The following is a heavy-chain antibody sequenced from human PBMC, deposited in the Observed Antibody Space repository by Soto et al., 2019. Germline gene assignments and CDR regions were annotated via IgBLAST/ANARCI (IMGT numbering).Heavy chain of an antibody. CDR1: GGTFSSYA. V-gene: IGHV1-69*12. CDR2: IIPIFGTA. J-gene: IGHJ4*02. Sequence: QVQLVQSGAEVKKPGSSVKVSCKASGGTFSSYAISWVRQAPGQGLEWMGGIIPIFGTANYAQKFQGRVTITADESTSTAYMELSTLRSEDTAVYYCAEVSIVAAGTALWYFDYWGQGTLVTVSS. CDR3: AEVSIVAAGTALWYFDY. D-gene: IGHD6-13*01.